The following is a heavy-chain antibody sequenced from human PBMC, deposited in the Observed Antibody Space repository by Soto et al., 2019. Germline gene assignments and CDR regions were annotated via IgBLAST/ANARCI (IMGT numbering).Heavy chain of an antibody. CDR3: ARDGDGGPYYFYGMEL. CDR1: GFTFSYYE. Sequence: GGSLRLSCEASGFTFSYYEMNWVRQAPGNGLEWVSYISTSGTSIYYADSVRGRFTISRDNAKNSVYLQMNSLRAEDSAVYYCARDGDGGPYYFYGMELWGQGTTVTVFS. D-gene: IGHD2-21*01. J-gene: IGHJ6*02. CDR2: ISTSGTSI. V-gene: IGHV3-48*03.